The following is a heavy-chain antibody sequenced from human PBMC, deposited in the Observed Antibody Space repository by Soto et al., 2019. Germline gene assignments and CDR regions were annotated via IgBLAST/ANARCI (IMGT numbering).Heavy chain of an antibody. CDR1: GGYISSGGYC. Sequence: SQTHPLTYTVSGGYISSGGYCWSWIRQHPGKGLEWIGYIYYSGSTYYNPSLKSRVTISVDTSKNQFSLKLSSVTAADTAVYYCARDRYCISTSCSIGFDYWGQGTLVTVSS. J-gene: IGHJ4*02. D-gene: IGHD2-2*01. V-gene: IGHV4-31*03. CDR2: IYYSGST. CDR3: ARDRYCISTSCSIGFDY.